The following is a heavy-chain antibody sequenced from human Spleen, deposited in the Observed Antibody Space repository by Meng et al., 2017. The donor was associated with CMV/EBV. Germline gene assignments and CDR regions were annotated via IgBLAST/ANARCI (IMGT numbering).Heavy chain of an antibody. CDR2: INHSGST. CDR3: ARGGSMVRGVIFNWFDP. Sequence: HVQRREWCAGVLKPAGTLAHPCAFYVVSCSGKYWSWIRQPPGKGLEWIGEINHSGSTNYNPTLKSRVTISVYTSKNQFSLKLSSVTAADTAVYYCARGGSMVRGVIFNWFDPWGQGTLVTVSS. D-gene: IGHD3-10*01. CDR1: VVSCSGKY. V-gene: IGHV4-34*01. J-gene: IGHJ5*02.